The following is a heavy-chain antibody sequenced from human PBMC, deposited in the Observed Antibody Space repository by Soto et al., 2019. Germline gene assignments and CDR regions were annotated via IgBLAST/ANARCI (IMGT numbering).Heavy chain of an antibody. D-gene: IGHD6-19*01. CDR2: ISAYNGNT. J-gene: IGHJ5*02. V-gene: IGHV1-18*01. CDR3: ARDQGIAVAGTICFDP. Sequence: ASVKVSCKASGYTFTSYGISWVRQAPGQGLEWMGWISAYNGNTNYAQKLQGRVTMTTDTSTSTAYMELRSLRSDDTAVCYCARDQGIAVAGTICFDPWGQGTLVTVSS. CDR1: GYTFTSYG.